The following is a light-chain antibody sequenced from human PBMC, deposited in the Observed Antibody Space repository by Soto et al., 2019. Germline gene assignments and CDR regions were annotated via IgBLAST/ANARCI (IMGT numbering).Light chain of an antibody. CDR3: QQYNSQSWT. Sequence: EIVLTQSPCTLSLSPPERSTLSCMASQSVSSSYLAWYQQKPGQAPRLLIYAASTRATGIPARFSGSGSETEFTLTISSLQPDDFAIYYCQQYNSQSWTFGQGTKVDIK. J-gene: IGKJ1*01. V-gene: IGKV3-20*01. CDR1: QSVSSSY. CDR2: AAS.